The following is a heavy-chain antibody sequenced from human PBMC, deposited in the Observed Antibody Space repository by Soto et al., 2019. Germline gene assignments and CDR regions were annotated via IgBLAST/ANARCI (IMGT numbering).Heavy chain of an antibody. Sequence: SETLSLTCTVSGGSISSYYWSWIRQPPGKGLEWIGYIYDSGSTNCNPSLKSQVTISVDTSKSQFSLKLTSVTAADTAVYYCARGPTTDKVDFWGQGTLVTVSS. CDR1: GGSISSYY. CDR2: IYDSGST. CDR3: ARGPTTDKVDF. D-gene: IGHD4-17*01. J-gene: IGHJ4*02. V-gene: IGHV4-59*08.